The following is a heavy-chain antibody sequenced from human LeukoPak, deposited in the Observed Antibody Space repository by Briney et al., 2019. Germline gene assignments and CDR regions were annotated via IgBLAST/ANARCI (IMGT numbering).Heavy chain of an antibody. CDR3: ARDLRYFDWLSTDYYYYGMDV. V-gene: IGHV4-61*08. Sequence: SETLSLTCTVSGGSISSGGYYWSWIRQPPGKGLEWIGYIYYSGSTNYNPSLKSRVTISVDTSKNQFSLKLSSVTAADTAVYYCARDLRYFDWLSTDYYYYGMDVWGQGTRSPSP. CDR2: IYYSGST. D-gene: IGHD3-9*01. J-gene: IGHJ6*02. CDR1: GGSISSGGYY.